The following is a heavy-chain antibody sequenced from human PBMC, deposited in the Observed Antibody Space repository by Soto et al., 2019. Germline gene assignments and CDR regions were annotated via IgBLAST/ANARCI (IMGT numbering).Heavy chain of an antibody. CDR1: GGSISSSRHD. CDR2: IYFSGTT. CDR3: SRRGNWF. Sequence: PSETLSLTCAVSGGSISSSRHDWGWIRQPPGKGLEWIVSIYFSGTTYYNPSLNFPVTLSLDPSKNQFSLKLSPVTAAATAVYYCSRRGNWF. V-gene: IGHV4-39*01. J-gene: IGHJ5*01.